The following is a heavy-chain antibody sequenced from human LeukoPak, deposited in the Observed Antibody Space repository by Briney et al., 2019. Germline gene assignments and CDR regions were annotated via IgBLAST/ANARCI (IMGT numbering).Heavy chain of an antibody. CDR2: ISGSGGST. D-gene: IGHD6-19*01. CDR1: GFTFSSYA. CDR3: AKGDSSGWYNFDY. V-gene: IGHV3-23*01. Sequence: GGSLRLSCAASGFTFSSYAMSWVRQAPGKGLEWASAISGSGGSTYYADSVKGRFTIFRDNSKNTLYLQMNSLRAEDTAVYYCAKGDSSGWYNFDYWGQGTLVTVSS. J-gene: IGHJ4*02.